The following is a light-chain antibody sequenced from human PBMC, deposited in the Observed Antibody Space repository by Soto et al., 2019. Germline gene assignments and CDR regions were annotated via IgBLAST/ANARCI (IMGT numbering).Light chain of an antibody. CDR3: SSYTNSSTHVI. Sequence: QSALTQPASVSGSPGQSVTISCTGTNSDVGAYNFVSWYQQHPGKAPKVMIYEVSNRPSGISNRFSASKSGNTASLTISGLQAEDEADYYCSSYTNSSTHVIFGGGTKLTVL. J-gene: IGLJ2*01. CDR2: EVS. V-gene: IGLV2-14*01. CDR1: NSDVGAYNF.